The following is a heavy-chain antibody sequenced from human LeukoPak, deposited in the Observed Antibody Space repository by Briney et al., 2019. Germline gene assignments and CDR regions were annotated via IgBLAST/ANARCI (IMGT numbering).Heavy chain of an antibody. D-gene: IGHD5-18*01. Sequence: PGGSLRLSCAASGFTFSNAWMSWVRQAPGKGLEWVSYISSSGSTIYYADSVKGRFTISRDNAKNSLYLQMNSLRAEDTAVYYCAREWEYSYGYFDYWGQGTLVTVSS. CDR2: ISSSGSTI. CDR3: AREWEYSYGYFDY. J-gene: IGHJ4*02. CDR1: GFTFSNAW. V-gene: IGHV3-11*04.